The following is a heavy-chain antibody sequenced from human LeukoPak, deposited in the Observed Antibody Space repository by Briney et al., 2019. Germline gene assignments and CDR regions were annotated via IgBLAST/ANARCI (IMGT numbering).Heavy chain of an antibody. CDR2: IYYSGST. Sequence: SETLSLTCTVSGGSISSSSYYWGWIRQPPGKGLEWIGSIYYSGSTYYNPSLKSRVTISVDTSKNQFSLKLSSVTAADTAMYYCARPRGSSNAEYFQHWGQGTLVTVSS. V-gene: IGHV4-39*01. D-gene: IGHD6-6*01. J-gene: IGHJ1*01. CDR1: GGSISSSSYY. CDR3: ARPRGSSNAEYFQH.